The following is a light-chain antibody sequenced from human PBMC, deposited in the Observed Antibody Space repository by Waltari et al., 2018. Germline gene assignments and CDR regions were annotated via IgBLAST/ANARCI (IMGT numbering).Light chain of an antibody. J-gene: IGKJ2*02. Sequence: DIQMTQSPSSLSASVGDRGTITCRASQSISSFLNWYQQKPGKAPKLLIYAASSLQSGVPSRFSGSGSGTDFTLTINSLQPEDFATYYCQQSYSDSRTFGQGTKLEIK. V-gene: IGKV1-39*01. CDR1: QSISSF. CDR3: QQSYSDSRT. CDR2: AAS.